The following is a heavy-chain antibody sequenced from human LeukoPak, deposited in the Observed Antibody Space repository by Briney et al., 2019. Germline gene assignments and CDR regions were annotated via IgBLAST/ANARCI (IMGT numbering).Heavy chain of an antibody. CDR3: TRHSDKYCSGAGCYVYNFYGMDV. J-gene: IGHJ6*02. D-gene: IGHD2-15*01. V-gene: IGHV3-73*01. Sequence: GGSLRLSCAASGFSFSGSAMHWVRQASGRGLEWLGRIRSKANSYVTAYAASVNGRFIISRDDSRNTAYLQMNSLRTEDTAVYYCTRHSDKYCSGAGCYVYNFYGMDVWGQGTTVTVSS. CDR1: GFSFSGSA. CDR2: IRSKANSYVT.